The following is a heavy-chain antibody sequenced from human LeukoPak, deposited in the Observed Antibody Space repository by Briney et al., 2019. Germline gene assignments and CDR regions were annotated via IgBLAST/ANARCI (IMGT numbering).Heavy chain of an antibody. V-gene: IGHV4-31*03. Sequence: KPSETLSLTCTVSGGSISSGGYSWSWIRQHPGKGLEWIGYIYYSGSTYYNPSLKSRVTISVDTSKNQFSLKLSSVTAADTAVYYCARCRCILGYCSSTSCYYFDYWGQGTLVTVSS. CDR3: ARCRCILGYCSSTSCYYFDY. D-gene: IGHD2-2*01. CDR1: GGSISSGGYS. CDR2: IYYSGST. J-gene: IGHJ4*02.